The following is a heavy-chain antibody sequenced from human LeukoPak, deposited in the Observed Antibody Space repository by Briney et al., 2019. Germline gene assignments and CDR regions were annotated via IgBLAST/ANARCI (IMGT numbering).Heavy chain of an antibody. J-gene: IGHJ3*02. CDR3: ASRGYYYDSDSYFDI. CDR1: GYTFTGYY. Sequence: ASVKVSCKASGYTFTGYYMHWVRQAPGQGLEWMGWINPNSGDTNYAQNFQGRVTMTRDTSISTAYMELSRLRSDNTAVYYCASRGYYYDSDSYFDIWGQGTVVTVSS. D-gene: IGHD3-22*01. CDR2: INPNSGDT. V-gene: IGHV1-2*02.